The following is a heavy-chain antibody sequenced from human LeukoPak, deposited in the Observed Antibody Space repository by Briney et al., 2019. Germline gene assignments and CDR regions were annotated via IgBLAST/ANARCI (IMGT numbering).Heavy chain of an antibody. CDR3: ARDPYNGSYGDDYYYYMDV. Sequence: GGSLRLSCAASGFTFSNYNMNWVRQTPGKGLEWVSSITRGSIYTFYADSVKGRFTISRDNAKNSLSLQMNSLRAEDTAVYYCARDPYNGSYGDDYYYYMDVWGKGTTVTVSS. J-gene: IGHJ6*03. CDR2: ITRGSIYT. D-gene: IGHD1-26*01. V-gene: IGHV3-21*01. CDR1: GFTFSNYN.